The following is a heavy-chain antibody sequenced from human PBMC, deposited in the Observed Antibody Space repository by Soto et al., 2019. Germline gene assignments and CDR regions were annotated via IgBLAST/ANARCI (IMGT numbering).Heavy chain of an antibody. J-gene: IGHJ5*01. CDR2: ISAYNGNT. CDR3: ASIYDSSGYYYGNNWFYS. Sequence: ASVKVSCKASGYTFTSYGISWVRQAPGQGLEWMGWISAYNGNTNYAQKLQGRVTMTTDTSTSTAYMELRSLRSDDTAVYYCASIYDSSGYYYGNNWFYSWGKGTFVLVSS. V-gene: IGHV1-18*01. D-gene: IGHD3-22*01. CDR1: GYTFTSYG.